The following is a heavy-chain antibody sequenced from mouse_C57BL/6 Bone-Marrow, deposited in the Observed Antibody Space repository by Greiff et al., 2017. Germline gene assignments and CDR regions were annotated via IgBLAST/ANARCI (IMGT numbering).Heavy chain of an antibody. CDR1: GYTFTSYG. V-gene: IGHV1-81*01. D-gene: IGHD2-5*01. CDR3: ASSYYSNYPWFAY. J-gene: IGHJ3*01. CDR2: IYPRSGNT. Sequence: QVQLQQSGAELARPGASVKLSCKASGYTFTSYGISWVKQRTGQGLEWIGEIYPRSGNTYYNEKFKGKATLTADKSSSTAYMELRSLTSEDSAVSFCASSYYSNYPWFAYWGQGTLVTVSA.